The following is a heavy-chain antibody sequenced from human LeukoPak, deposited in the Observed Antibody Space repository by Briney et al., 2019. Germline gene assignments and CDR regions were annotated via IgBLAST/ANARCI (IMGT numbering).Heavy chain of an antibody. V-gene: IGHV3-23*01. Sequence: GGSLRLSCAAAGFTYSSHAMTWVRQAAGKGLEWVSGISGSGDNTHYAVSVKGRFTISRDNSKNTLYLHMSGLRAEDTAVYYCAKVGDAFWSGYYFFFDSWGQGTLVTVSS. J-gene: IGHJ4*02. CDR1: GFTYSSHA. CDR2: ISGSGDNT. CDR3: AKVGDAFWSGYYFFFDS. D-gene: IGHD3-3*01.